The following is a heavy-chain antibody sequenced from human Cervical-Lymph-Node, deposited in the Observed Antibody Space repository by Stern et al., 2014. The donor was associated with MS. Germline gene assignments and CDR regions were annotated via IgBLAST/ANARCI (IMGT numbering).Heavy chain of an antibody. CDR1: GFTFTNYA. J-gene: IGHJ4*02. V-gene: IGHV3-30*04. CDR3: AREPFGTASGSPEVDY. Sequence: VQLVESGGGVVQPGGSLRLSCATSGFTFTNYALHWVRQAPGRGLEWVAVTSYDGTNKHYADSVQGRFIISRDNSNNTLYLQMNSLRPEDTAVYYCAREPFGTASGSPEVDYWGQGTLVTVSS. D-gene: IGHD2-15*01. CDR2: TSYDGTNK.